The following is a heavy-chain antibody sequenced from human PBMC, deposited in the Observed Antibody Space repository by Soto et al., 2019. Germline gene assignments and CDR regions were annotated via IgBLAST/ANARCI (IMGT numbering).Heavy chain of an antibody. CDR2: IGGGGGRT. CDR3: ARGGLDF. Sequence: EAQLLDSGGGLVQPGGSLRLSCAASGFSSSSYVMGWVRQTPGKGLVWVSGIGGGGGRTHYADSVQGRFTISRDNAKNTLYLQMDSRRAENTAVYDCARGGLDFWGQGTRVSVSS. CDR1: GFSSSSYV. V-gene: IGHV3-23*01. J-gene: IGHJ4*02.